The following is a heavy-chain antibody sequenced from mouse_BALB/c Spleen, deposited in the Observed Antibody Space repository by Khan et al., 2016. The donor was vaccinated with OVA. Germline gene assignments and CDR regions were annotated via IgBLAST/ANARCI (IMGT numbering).Heavy chain of an antibody. CDR3: ARRTTGDALDY. CDR1: GYTFTSHT. V-gene: IGHV1-4*01. Sequence: QVHVKQSGAELARPGASVKMSCKASGYTFTSHTIHWVKQSPGKDLEWIGYINPRSGYSNYNQKFNDKATLTADNSSSTAYMQLHSLTSEDSAVYYCARRTTGDALDYWGQGTSVTVSS. CDR2: INPRSGYS. J-gene: IGHJ4*01. D-gene: IGHD2-14*01.